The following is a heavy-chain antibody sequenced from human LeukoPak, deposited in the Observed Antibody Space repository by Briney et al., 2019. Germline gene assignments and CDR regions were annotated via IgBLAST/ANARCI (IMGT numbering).Heavy chain of an antibody. CDR1: GFTFSSYG. D-gene: IGHD3-22*01. J-gene: IGHJ4*02. V-gene: IGHV3-33*01. CDR2: IWYDGSNK. CDR3: AREHYNDYDNSGSIDY. Sequence: GGSLRLFCAASGFTFSSYGMHWVRQAPGKGLEWVAVIWYDGSNKYYADSVKGRFTISRDNPKNTRYLQMNSLRAEDTAVYYCAREHYNDYDNSGSIDYWGQGTLVTVSS.